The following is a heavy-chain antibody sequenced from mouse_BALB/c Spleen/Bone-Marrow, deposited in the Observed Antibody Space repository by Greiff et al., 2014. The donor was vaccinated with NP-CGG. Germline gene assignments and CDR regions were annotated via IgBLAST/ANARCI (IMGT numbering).Heavy chain of an antibody. V-gene: IGHV1-69*01. CDR1: GYTFTDYW. CDR2: IDTSDSYT. D-gene: IGHD1-1*01. J-gene: IGHJ1*01. Sequence: QVQLQQPGAELVMPGASVKMSCKASGYTFTDYWMHWVKQRPGQGLEWIGAIDTSDSYTSYNQKFKGKATLTVDESSSTAYIQLSSLTSEDSAVYYCARDYYGRGWYFDVWGAGTTVTVSS. CDR3: ARDYYGRGWYFDV.